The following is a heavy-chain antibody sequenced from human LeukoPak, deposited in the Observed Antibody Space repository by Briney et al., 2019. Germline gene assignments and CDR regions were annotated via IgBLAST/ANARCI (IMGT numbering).Heavy chain of an antibody. CDR3: ARTPPGVTFGGLISMFDT. Sequence: ASVKVSCKTSGYTFISYGITWVRQAPGQGLEWMGWISVYNGNTNYAQKFQGRVTMSTDTSTSTGYMDLRRLRSDDTAVYYCARTPPGVTFGGLISMFDTWGQGTLVTVSS. CDR2: ISVYNGNT. V-gene: IGHV1-18*01. D-gene: IGHD3-16*02. CDR1: GYTFISYG. J-gene: IGHJ5*02.